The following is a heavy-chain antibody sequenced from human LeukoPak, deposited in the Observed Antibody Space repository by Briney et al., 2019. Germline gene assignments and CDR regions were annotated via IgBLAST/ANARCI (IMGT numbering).Heavy chain of an antibody. CDR2: IHFSGST. J-gene: IGHJ4*02. CDR1: DASISGYY. CDR3: ARDLGGIYFDY. V-gene: IGHV4-59*01. Sequence: SETLSLTCTVSDASISGYYWSWIRQPPGKGLEWIGSIHFSGSTNYNPSLRSRVTISVDTSKNQLSLKLSSVTAADTAVYYCARDLGGIYFDYWGQGTLVTVS. D-gene: IGHD1-26*01.